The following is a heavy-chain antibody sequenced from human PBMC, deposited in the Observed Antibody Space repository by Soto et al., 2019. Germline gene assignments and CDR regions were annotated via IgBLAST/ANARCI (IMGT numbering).Heavy chain of an antibody. CDR1: GYTLTELS. V-gene: IGHV1-24*01. CDR3: ARTDYYDSSGERYYFDY. J-gene: IGHJ4*02. Sequence: ASVKVSCKVSGYTLTELSMHWVRQAPGKGLEWMGGFDPEDGETIYAQKFQGRVTMTEDTSTDTAYMELSSLRSEDTAVYYCARTDYYDSSGERYYFDYWGQGTLVTVSS. CDR2: FDPEDGET. D-gene: IGHD3-22*01.